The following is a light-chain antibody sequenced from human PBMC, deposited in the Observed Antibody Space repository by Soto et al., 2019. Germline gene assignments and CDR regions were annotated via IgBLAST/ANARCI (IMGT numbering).Light chain of an antibody. CDR1: QSVGTN. Sequence: EIVLTQSSASLSVSPGERATLSCRATQSVGTNLAWYQQKPGHVPRLLISGASTRATDIPARFSGSGSGTEFTLTISSLQSEDLAVYYCQQFDSWPITFGQGTRLEIK. J-gene: IGKJ5*01. CDR2: GAS. CDR3: QQFDSWPIT. V-gene: IGKV3-15*01.